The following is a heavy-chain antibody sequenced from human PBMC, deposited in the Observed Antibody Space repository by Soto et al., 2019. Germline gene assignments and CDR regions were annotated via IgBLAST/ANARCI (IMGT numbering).Heavy chain of an antibody. Sequence: PGESLKISCKGSGYTFTSYWIGWGLQRPGEGLEWMGIVYPSDSDTRYSPSFQGQVTISADKSISTAYLQWSSLKASDTAMYYCARMDYGGPFDNWAQGTLVTVSS. V-gene: IGHV5-51*01. D-gene: IGHD3-16*01. CDR3: ARMDYGGPFDN. CDR2: VYPSDSDT. CDR1: GYTFTSYW. J-gene: IGHJ4*02.